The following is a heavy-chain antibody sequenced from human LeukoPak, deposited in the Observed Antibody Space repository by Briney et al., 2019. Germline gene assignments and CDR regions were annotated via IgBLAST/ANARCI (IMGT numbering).Heavy chain of an antibody. CDR2: ISGSGGST. J-gene: IGHJ5*02. CDR1: GFTFSSYA. CDR3: AKSRYCSGGSCYWVSWFDP. D-gene: IGHD2-15*01. V-gene: IGHV3-23*01. Sequence: PGRSLRLSCAASGFTFSSYAMSWVRQAPGKGLEWVSAISGSGGSTYYADSVKGRFTISRDNSKNTLYLQMNSLRAQDTAVYYCAKSRYCSGGSCYWVSWFDPWGQGTLVTVSS.